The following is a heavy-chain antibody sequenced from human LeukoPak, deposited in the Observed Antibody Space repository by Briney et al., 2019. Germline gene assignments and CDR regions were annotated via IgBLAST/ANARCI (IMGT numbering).Heavy chain of an antibody. V-gene: IGHV3-7*01. CDR1: GFAISKYW. CDR3: TRVKARFTGPGAIAN. D-gene: IGHD2-21*01. CDR2: IKEDGSQK. J-gene: IGHJ4*02. Sequence: PGGSLRLSCAASGFAISKYWMAWVRQAPGKGLEWVANIKEDGSQKHYVDSVKGHFTISRDNGKNSVYLQMRSLRVDDTAVFYCTRVKARFTGPGAIANWGRGT.